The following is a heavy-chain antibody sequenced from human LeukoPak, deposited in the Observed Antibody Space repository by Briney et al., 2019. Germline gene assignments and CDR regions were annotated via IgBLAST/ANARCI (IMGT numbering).Heavy chain of an antibody. D-gene: IGHD3-22*01. CDR2: IRGSGGST. Sequence: GGSLRLSCAASGFTVSSNYMSWVRQAPGKGLECVSTIRGSGGSTYYADSVKGRFTISRDNSKNTLYLQMNSLRAEDTAVYYCAKDAYYYDSSGYYDGGSFDYWGQGTLVIVSS. J-gene: IGHJ4*02. CDR3: AKDAYYYDSSGYYDGGSFDY. CDR1: GFTVSSNY. V-gene: IGHV3-23*01.